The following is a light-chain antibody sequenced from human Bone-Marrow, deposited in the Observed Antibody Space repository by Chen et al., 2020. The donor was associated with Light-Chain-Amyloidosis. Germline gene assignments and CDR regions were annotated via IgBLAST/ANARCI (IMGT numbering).Light chain of an antibody. V-gene: IGKV4-1*01. CDR2: WAA. J-gene: IGKJ1*01. CDR1: QSVLYSSSNKNY. Sequence: DIVMTQSPDSLAVSLGERASINCKSSQSVLYSSSNKNYLAWYQQKPGQPPKLLIYWAATRDAGVPDRFSGSGSGTDFTLTISSLQAEDVAVYYCQQYYSTPPTWTFGQGTKVEIK. CDR3: QQYYSTPPTWT.